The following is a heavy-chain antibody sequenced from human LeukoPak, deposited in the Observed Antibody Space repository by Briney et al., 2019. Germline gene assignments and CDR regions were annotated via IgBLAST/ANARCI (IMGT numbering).Heavy chain of an antibody. CDR3: ARLEGSGATDY. D-gene: IGHD1-26*01. J-gene: IGHJ4*02. CDR1: GGSISSSY. CDR2: FSISGTT. Sequence: SETLSLTCTVSGGSISSSYWSWIRQPAGKGLEWIGRFSISGTTNYNPSLRSRVCISVDKSKNQFSLNLSSVTAADTAVYYCARLEGSGATDYWGQGTLVTVSS. V-gene: IGHV4-4*07.